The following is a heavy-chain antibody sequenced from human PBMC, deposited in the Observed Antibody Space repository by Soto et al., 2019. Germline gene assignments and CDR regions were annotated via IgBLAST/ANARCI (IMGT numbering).Heavy chain of an antibody. CDR3: AREVLSSTSWKYDY. J-gene: IGHJ4*02. V-gene: IGHV3-66*01. CDR1: GFTVSSNY. Sequence: EVQLVESGGGLVQPGGSLRLSCAASGFTVSSNYMSWVRQAPGKGLEWVSVIYSGGSTYYADSVKGRFTISRDNTKNTLYLQMNSLRAEDTAVYYCAREVLSSTSWKYDYWGQGTLVTVSS. CDR2: IYSGGST. D-gene: IGHD2-2*01.